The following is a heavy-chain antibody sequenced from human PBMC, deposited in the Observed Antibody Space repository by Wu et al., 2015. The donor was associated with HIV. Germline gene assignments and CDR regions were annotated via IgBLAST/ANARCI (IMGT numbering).Heavy chain of an antibody. J-gene: IGHJ1*01. V-gene: IGHV4-34*01. Sequence: QVQLQQWGAGLLKPSETQSLTCAVYGGSFSGYYWSWIRQPPGKGLEWIGEINHSGSTNYNPSLKSRVTISVDTSQNHFSLKLNSVTAADTAVYYCARHSGGWHSGAEYIQHWGQGTLVTVSS. CDR1: GGSFSGYY. CDR3: ARHSGGWHSGAEYIQH. D-gene: IGHD6-19*01. CDR2: INHSGST.